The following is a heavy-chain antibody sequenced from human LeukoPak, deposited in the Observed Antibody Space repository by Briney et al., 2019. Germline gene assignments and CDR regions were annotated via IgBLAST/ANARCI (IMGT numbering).Heavy chain of an antibody. Sequence: PGGSLRLSCAASGFTFSSYAMSWVRQAPGKGLEWVSAISGSGGSTYYADSVKGRFTISRDNAKNSLYLQMNSLRAEDTAVYYCAREVTDYYYMDVWGKGTTVTVSS. CDR1: GFTFSSYA. J-gene: IGHJ6*03. CDR3: AREVTDYYYMDV. CDR2: ISGSGGST. V-gene: IGHV3-23*01. D-gene: IGHD5-18*01.